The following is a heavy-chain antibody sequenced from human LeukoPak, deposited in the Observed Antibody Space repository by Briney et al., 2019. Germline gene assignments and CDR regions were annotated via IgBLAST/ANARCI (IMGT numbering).Heavy chain of an antibody. CDR2: IIPILGIA. CDR3: ASWNGYSSGWYGYYFDY. Sequence: GASVKVSCKASGGTFSSYAISWVRQAPGQGLEWVGRIIPILGIANYAQKFQGRVTITADKSTSTAYMELSSLRSEDTAVYYCASWNGYSSGWYGYYFDYWGQGTLVTVSS. CDR1: GGTFSSYA. V-gene: IGHV1-69*04. D-gene: IGHD6-19*01. J-gene: IGHJ4*02.